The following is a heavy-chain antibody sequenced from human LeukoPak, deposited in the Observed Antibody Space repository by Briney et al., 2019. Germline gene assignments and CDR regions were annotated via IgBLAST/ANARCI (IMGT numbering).Heavy chain of an antibody. CDR2: IYYSGST. J-gene: IGHJ4*02. CDR3: ARGDGYNRY. CDR1: GGSISSSSYY. V-gene: IGHV4-39*07. Sequence: SETLSLTCTVSGGSISSSSYYWGWVRQPPGKGLEWIANIYYSGSTYYSPSLRSRVTISVDTSKNQFSLKLTSVTAADTAVYYCARGDGYNRYWGQGTLVTVSS. D-gene: IGHD5-24*01.